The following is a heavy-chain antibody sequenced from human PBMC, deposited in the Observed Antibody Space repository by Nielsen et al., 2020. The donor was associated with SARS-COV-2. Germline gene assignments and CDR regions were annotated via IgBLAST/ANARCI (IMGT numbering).Heavy chain of an antibody. D-gene: IGHD3-10*01. CDR3: ARDLGRGEFGEYYFDY. J-gene: IGHJ4*02. Sequence: GESLKISCAASGFIFRSYGMHWVRQAPGKGLEWVAVISYDGSNKYYADSVKGRFTRSRDNSKNTLYLQMNSLRAEDTAVYYCARDLGRGEFGEYYFDYWGQGTLVTVSS. CDR1: GFIFRSYG. CDR2: ISYDGSNK. V-gene: IGHV3-30*03.